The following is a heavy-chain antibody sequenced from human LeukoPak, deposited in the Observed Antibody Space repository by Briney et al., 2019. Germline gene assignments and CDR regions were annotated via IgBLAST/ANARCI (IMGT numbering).Heavy chain of an antibody. CDR1: GYTFTSYG. CDR3: ARDKGARPLPYGMDV. D-gene: IGHD4/OR15-4a*01. CDR2: ISAYNGNT. J-gene: IGHJ6*02. Sequence: GASVKVSCKASGYTFTSYGISWVRQAPGQGLEWMGWISAYNGNTNYAQKLQGRVTMTTDTSTSTAYMELRSLRSDDTAVYYCARDKGARPLPYGMDVWGQGTTVTVSS. V-gene: IGHV1-18*01.